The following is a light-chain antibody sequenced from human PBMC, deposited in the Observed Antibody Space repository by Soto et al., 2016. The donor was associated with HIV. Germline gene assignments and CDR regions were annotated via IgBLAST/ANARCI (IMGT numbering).Light chain of an antibody. CDR3: QQANSFPRT. CDR1: QGISNW. Sequence: DIQMTQSPSSVSASVGDRVTITCRASQGISNWLAWYQQKPGKAPRLLIYGASTLQSGVTSRFSGSGFGTDFTLTISSLQPEDFAIYYCQQANSFPRTFGQGTKLEIK. CDR2: GAS. J-gene: IGKJ2*01. V-gene: IGKV1-12*01.